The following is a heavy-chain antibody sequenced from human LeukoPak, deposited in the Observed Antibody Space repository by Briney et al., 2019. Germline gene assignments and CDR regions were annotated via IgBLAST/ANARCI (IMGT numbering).Heavy chain of an antibody. J-gene: IGHJ6*02. Sequence: PSGTLSLTCTVSGGSISSYYWSWIRQPPGKGLEWVGYIYYSGSTNYNPSLKSRVTISVDTSKNQFSLKLSSVTAADTAVYYCARDRQGDYYYYGMDVWGQGTTVTVSS. CDR2: IYYSGST. V-gene: IGHV4-59*01. CDR1: GGSISSYY. CDR3: ARDRQGDYYYYGMDV.